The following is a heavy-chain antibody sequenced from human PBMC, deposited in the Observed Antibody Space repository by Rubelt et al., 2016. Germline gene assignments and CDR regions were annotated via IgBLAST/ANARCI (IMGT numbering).Heavy chain of an antibody. V-gene: IGHV3-15*01. CDR3: TTLTVTSGIDC. CDR2: IKSKSGGETT. Sequence: EVQLVESGGGFAQSGGSLRLSCAASGFTFSNAWMSWVRQAPGKGPEWVGRIKSKSGGETTDYAAPVKGRFTVSRDDSKNSLYLQMDGLKTAETAVYYCTTLTVTSGIDCWGQGTLVTVSS. D-gene: IGHD4-17*01. J-gene: IGHJ4*02. CDR1: GFTFSNAW.